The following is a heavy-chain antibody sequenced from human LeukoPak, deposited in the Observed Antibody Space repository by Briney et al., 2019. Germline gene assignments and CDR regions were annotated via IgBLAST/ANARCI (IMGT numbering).Heavy chain of an antibody. D-gene: IGHD1-20*01. J-gene: IGHJ4*02. Sequence: ASVKVSCKASGGTFSSYAISWVRQAPGQGLEWMGRIIPIFGTANYAQKFQGRVTITTDESTSTAYMELSSLRAEDTAVYYCARPVLKGYDNCGYWGQGTLVTVSS. CDR2: IIPIFGTA. CDR3: ARPVLKGYDNCGY. CDR1: GGTFSSYA. V-gene: IGHV1-69*05.